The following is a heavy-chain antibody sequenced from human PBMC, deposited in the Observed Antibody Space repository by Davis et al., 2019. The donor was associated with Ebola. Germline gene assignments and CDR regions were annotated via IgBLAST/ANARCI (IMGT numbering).Heavy chain of an antibody. J-gene: IGHJ4*02. D-gene: IGHD2-2*01. CDR3: ASRSSTSCYCLDY. Sequence: GGSLRLSCAASGFTFSNAWMSWVRQAPGKGLEWVGRIKSKTDGGTTDYAAPVKGRFTISRDDSKNTLYLQMNSLKTEDTAVYYCASRSSTSCYCLDYWGQGTLVTVSS. V-gene: IGHV3-15*01. CDR2: IKSKTDGGTT. CDR1: GFTFSNAW.